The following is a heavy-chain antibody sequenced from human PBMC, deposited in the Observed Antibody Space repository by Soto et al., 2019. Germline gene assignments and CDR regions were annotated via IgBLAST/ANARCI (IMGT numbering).Heavy chain of an antibody. Sequence: PGGSLRLSCAASGFTFSSYAMSWVRQAPGKGLEWVSAISGSGGSTYYADSVKGRFTISRDNSKNTLYLQMNSLRAEDTAVYYCAQDVAVDGTNSFDPWGQGTLVTVSS. V-gene: IGHV3-23*01. J-gene: IGHJ5*02. CDR1: GFTFSSYA. CDR2: ISGSGGST. D-gene: IGHD6-19*01. CDR3: AQDVAVDGTNSFDP.